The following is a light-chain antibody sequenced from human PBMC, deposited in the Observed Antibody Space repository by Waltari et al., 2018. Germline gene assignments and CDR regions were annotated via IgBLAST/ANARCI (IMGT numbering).Light chain of an antibody. CDR2: SNT. CDR3: ATWDDRLTGVV. CDR1: NSNIGSTV. J-gene: IGLJ2*01. V-gene: IGLV1-44*01. Sequence: QSALTQPPSTSGTPGQTVTIFCSGGNSNIGSTVVNWYHQVPGTAPKLLIYSNTYRPSGVPDRFSGSKSGTSASLAISGLQSDDEGDYYCATWDDRLTGVVFGGGTTVTVL.